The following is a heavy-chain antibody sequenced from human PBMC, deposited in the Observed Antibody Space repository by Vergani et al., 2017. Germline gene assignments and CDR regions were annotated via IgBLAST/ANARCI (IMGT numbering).Heavy chain of an antibody. CDR2: ISYDGSNK. CDR1: GFTFSSYG. V-gene: IGHV3-30*03. Sequence: QVQLVESGGGVVQPGRSLRLSCAASGFTFSSYGMHWVRQGPGKGLEWVAVISYDGSNKYYADSVKGRFTISRDNSKNTLYLQMNSLRAEDTAVYYCSSGHSSFVFDYWGQGTLVTVSS. J-gene: IGHJ4*02. D-gene: IGHD6-13*01. CDR3: SSGHSSFVFDY.